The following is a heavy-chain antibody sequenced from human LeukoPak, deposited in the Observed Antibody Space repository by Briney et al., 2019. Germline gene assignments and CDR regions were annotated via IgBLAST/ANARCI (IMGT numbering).Heavy chain of an antibody. V-gene: IGHV1-69*06. CDR3: ATHTYYYDSSGYEMRN. D-gene: IGHD3-22*01. Sequence: ASVKVSCKASEVTFSSYAISWVRQAPGQGLEWMGGIIPMFGTTNYAQKFQGRVTMTEDTSTDTAYMELSSLRSEDTAVYYCATHTYYYDSSGYEMRNWGQGTLVTVSS. J-gene: IGHJ4*02. CDR2: IIPMFGTT. CDR1: EVTFSSYA.